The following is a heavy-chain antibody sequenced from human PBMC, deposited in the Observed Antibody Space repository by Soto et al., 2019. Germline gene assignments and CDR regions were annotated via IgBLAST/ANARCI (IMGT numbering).Heavy chain of an antibody. J-gene: IGHJ4*02. CDR1: GFTFSASW. Sequence: PGGSLRLSCAASGFTFSASWMHWLRQAPGKGPVWVSRINNDGTGTTYTDSVKGRFTISRDNARNTLYLQMNSLRADDTAVYYCARRNRLSYTSDYWGQGTVVTVSS. CDR3: ARRNRLSYTSDY. D-gene: IGHD2-8*01. CDR2: INNDGTGT. V-gene: IGHV3-74*01.